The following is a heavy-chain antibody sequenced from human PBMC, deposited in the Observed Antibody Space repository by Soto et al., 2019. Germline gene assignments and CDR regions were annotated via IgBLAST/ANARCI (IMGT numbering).Heavy chain of an antibody. D-gene: IGHD3-10*01. CDR2: IFSGGST. CDR3: ARGAAWGRFGIDY. V-gene: IGHV3-53*01. CDR1: GFTVSSHY. J-gene: IGHJ4*02. Sequence: GESLKISCAASGFTVSSHYMTWVRQAPGKGLDWVSVIFSGGSTYYADSVKGRFTISRDNSKNTLYLQMNSLRAEDTAVYYCARGAAWGRFGIDYWGQGSLVTVSS.